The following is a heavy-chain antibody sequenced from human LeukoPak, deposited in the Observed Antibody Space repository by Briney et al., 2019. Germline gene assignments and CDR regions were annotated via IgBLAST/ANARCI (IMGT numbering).Heavy chain of an antibody. CDR3: TSLYDFWSGYYDH. CDR2: NRSKANSYAT. CDR1: GFTFSGSA. V-gene: IGHV3-73*01. D-gene: IGHD3-3*01. J-gene: IGHJ4*02. Sequence: GGSLKLSCAASGFTFSGSAMHWVRQASGKGLEWVGRNRSKANSYATAYAASVKGRFTISRDDSKNTAYLQVNSLKTEDTAVYYCTSLYDFWSGYYDHWGQGTLVTVSS.